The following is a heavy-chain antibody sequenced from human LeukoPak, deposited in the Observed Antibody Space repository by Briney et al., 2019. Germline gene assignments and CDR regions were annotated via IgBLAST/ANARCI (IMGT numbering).Heavy chain of an antibody. D-gene: IGHD4-17*01. J-gene: IGHJ5*02. CDR1: GYTFTGYY. V-gene: IGHV1-18*04. CDR3: ARVIYGDYVWFDP. Sequence: ASVKVSCKASGYTFTGYYMHWVRQAPGQGLEWMGWISAYNGNTNYAQKLQGRVTMTTDTSTSTAYMELRSLRSDDTAVYYCARVIYGDYVWFDPWGQGTLVTVSS. CDR2: ISAYNGNT.